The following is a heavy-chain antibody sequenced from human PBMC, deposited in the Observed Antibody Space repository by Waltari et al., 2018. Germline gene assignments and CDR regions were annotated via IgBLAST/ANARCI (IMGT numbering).Heavy chain of an antibody. CDR2: ISSSSSYI. CDR1: GFTSSSYS. CDR3: ARFSGSGSYSKYGMDV. Sequence: EVQLVESGGGLVKPGGSLRLSCAASGFTSSSYSMNWVCHAPGMGQEWVSSISSSSSYIYYADSVKGRFTISRDNAKNSLYLQMNSLRAEDTAVYYCARFSGSGSYSKYGMDVWGQGTTVTVSS. V-gene: IGHV3-21*01. J-gene: IGHJ6*02. D-gene: IGHD3-10*01.